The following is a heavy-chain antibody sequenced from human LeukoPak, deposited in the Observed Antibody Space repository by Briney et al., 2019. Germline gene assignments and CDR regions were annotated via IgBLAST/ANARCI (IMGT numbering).Heavy chain of an antibody. D-gene: IGHD6-19*01. J-gene: IGHJ4*02. CDR1: GFSFNNYA. CDR3: AKSKSDSSGWFPPVDY. Sequence: GGSLRLSCAASGFSFNNYAMYWVRQAPGKGLEWVALISYDGGDKYYADSVKGRFTISRDNSKNTLYLQMNSLRADDTAVYYCAKSKSDSSGWFPPVDYWGQGTLVTVSS. CDR2: ISYDGGDK. V-gene: IGHV3-30*18.